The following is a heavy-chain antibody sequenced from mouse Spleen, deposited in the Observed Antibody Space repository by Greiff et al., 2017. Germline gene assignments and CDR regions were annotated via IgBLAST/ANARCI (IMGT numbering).Heavy chain of an antibody. CDR2: ISSGGGNT. Sequence: EVQLVESGGGLVKLGGSLKLSCAASGFTFSSYAMSWVRQTPEKRLEWVATISSGGGNTYYPDSVKGRFTISRDNAKNTLYLQMSSLKSEDTAMYYCARQYYYGSSYVYSMDDWGQGTSVTVSS. CDR1: GFTFSSYA. CDR3: ARQYYYGSSYVYSMDD. D-gene: IGHD1-1*01. J-gene: IGHJ4*01. V-gene: IGHV5-9-3*01.